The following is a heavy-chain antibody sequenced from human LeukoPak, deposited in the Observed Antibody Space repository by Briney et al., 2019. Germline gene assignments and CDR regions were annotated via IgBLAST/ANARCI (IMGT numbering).Heavy chain of an antibody. Sequence: GGSLRLSCAASGLTFSDYWMSWVRQAPGKGPEWVANIKDDGSEKHYMGSVKGRFTISRDNAKNSLYLQMNSLRAEDTAVYYCARIYGANSKYYFDYWGQGTLVTVSS. D-gene: IGHD4-23*01. CDR1: GLTFSDYW. CDR2: IKDDGSEK. CDR3: ARIYGANSKYYFDY. V-gene: IGHV3-7*01. J-gene: IGHJ4*02.